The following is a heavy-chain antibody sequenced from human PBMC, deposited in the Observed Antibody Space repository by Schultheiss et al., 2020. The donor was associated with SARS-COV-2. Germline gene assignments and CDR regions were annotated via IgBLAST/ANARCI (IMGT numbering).Heavy chain of an antibody. CDR2: IYYSGDT. Sequence: LRLSCTVSGGSISSGGYYWSWIRQHPGKGLEWIGYIYYSGDTSYNPSLKSRVTMSVDTSKNQFSLKLSSVTATDTAVYYCVSTSDIVVAVATTWGQGTLVTVSS. D-gene: IGHD2-15*01. CDR3: VSTSDIVVAVATT. V-gene: IGHV4-31*03. CDR1: GGSISSGGYY. J-gene: IGHJ1*01.